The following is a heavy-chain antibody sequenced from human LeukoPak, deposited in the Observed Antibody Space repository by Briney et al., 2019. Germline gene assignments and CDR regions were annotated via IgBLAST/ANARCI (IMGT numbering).Heavy chain of an antibody. D-gene: IGHD2-2*01. CDR2: IYYSGST. CDR3: ARERKGQDIVVVPAAMDAFDI. Sequence: PSETLSLTCTVSGGSISSCGYYWSWIRQHPGKGLEWIGYIYYSGSTYYNPSLKSRVTISVDTSKNQFSLKLSSVTAADTAVYYCARERKGQDIVVVPAAMDAFDIWGQGTMVTVSS. CDR1: GGSISSCGYY. J-gene: IGHJ3*02. V-gene: IGHV4-31*03.